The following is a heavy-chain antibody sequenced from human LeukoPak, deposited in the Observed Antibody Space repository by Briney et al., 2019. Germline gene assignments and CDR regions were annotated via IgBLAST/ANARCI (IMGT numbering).Heavy chain of an antibody. D-gene: IGHD6-25*01. J-gene: IGHJ4*02. Sequence: ASVKVSCKASGYTFTSYAMHWVRQAPGQRLEWMGWINAGNGNATYTQKFQDRVTFTRDTSASTAYMDLSSLRSEDTAVYYCARVSSGWHGYLDHLGQGTPVTVSS. CDR3: ARVSSGWHGYLDH. CDR2: INAGNGNA. V-gene: IGHV1-3*01. CDR1: GYTFTSYA.